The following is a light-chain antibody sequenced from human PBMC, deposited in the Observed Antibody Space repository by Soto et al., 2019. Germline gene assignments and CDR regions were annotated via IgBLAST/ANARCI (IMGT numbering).Light chain of an antibody. CDR3: AAWDDSLNGRYV. CDR1: RSHIGSNT. J-gene: IGLJ1*01. Sequence: QSVLAQPHSASGTTGQRVTISCSGSRSHIGSNTVNWYQQLPGTAPKLLIYSNNQRPSGVPDRFSGFKSGTSASLAISGLQSEDEADYYCAAWDDSLNGRYVFGTGT. V-gene: IGLV1-44*01. CDR2: SNN.